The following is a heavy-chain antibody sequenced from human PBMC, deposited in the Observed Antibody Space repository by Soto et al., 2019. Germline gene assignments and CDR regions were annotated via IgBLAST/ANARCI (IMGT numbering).Heavy chain of an antibody. CDR1: GASISSSSYY. J-gene: IGHJ6*02. Sequence: SETLSLTCPVPGASISSSSYYWGWIRQPLGKWLEWIGSIYYSGSTYYNPSLKSRVTISVDTSKNQFSLKLSSVTASDTAVYYCARLKPDSYYYYYGMDVWGQGTTVT. CDR2: IYYSGST. CDR3: ARLKPDSYYYYYGMDV. V-gene: IGHV4-39*01.